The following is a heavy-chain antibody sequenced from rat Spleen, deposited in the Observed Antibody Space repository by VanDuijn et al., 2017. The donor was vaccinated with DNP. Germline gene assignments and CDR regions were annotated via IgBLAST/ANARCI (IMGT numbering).Heavy chain of an antibody. V-gene: IGHV5-7*01. Sequence: EVQLVESGGGLVQPGRSLKLSCAASGFTFSDSAMAWVRQAPKKGLEWVATISYDGSRIYYRYSVKGRFTISRDNAEGTLNLQMNSLRSEDTATYYCASHTYYGYDYFVYWGQGVMVTVSS. D-gene: IGHD1-9*01. CDR1: GFTFSDSA. J-gene: IGHJ2*01. CDR3: ASHTYYGYDYFVY. CDR2: ISYDGSRI.